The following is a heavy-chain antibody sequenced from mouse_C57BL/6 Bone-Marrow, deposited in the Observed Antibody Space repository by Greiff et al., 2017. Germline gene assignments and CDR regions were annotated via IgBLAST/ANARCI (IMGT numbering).Heavy chain of an antibody. J-gene: IGHJ2*01. CDR1: GYAFSSSW. Sequence: QVQLKESGPELVKPGASVKISCKASGYAFSSSWMNWVKQRPGKGLEWIGRIYPGDGGTNYNGKSKGKGTLTADKSSCTAYMQLSSLTSKYTAIYFCARPFFDYWGQGTTLTVSS. CDR3: ARPFFDY. CDR2: IYPGDGGT. V-gene: IGHV1-82*01.